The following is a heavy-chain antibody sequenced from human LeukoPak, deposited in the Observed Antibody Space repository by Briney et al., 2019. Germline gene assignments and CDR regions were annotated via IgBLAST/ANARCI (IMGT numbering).Heavy chain of an antibody. Sequence: GESLKISCKGSGYSFTSYWIGWVRQMPGKGLEWMGIIYPGDSDTRYSPSFQGQVTISADKSISTAYLQWSSLKASDTAMYYCARRGVRYCSRTSCSASDAFDIWGQGTMVTVSS. CDR1: GYSFTSYW. J-gene: IGHJ3*02. CDR2: IYPGDSDT. D-gene: IGHD2-2*01. V-gene: IGHV5-51*01. CDR3: ARRGVRYCSRTSCSASDAFDI.